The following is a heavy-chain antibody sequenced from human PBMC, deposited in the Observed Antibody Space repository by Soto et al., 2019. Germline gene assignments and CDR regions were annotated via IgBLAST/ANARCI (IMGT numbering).Heavy chain of an antibody. Sequence: EVQLLESGGGSVQPGGSLRLSCAASGFTFSSYAMHWVRRPPGKGLEWVSSISGSGGTAYYADSVKGRFSISRDSLVNTLYLQMNSLGAEDTAVYYCAKGRGQNWNVDYWGQGTLVTVSP. J-gene: IGHJ4*02. CDR2: ISGSGGTA. CDR3: AKGRGQNWNVDY. D-gene: IGHD1-1*01. CDR1: GFTFSSYA. V-gene: IGHV3-23*01.